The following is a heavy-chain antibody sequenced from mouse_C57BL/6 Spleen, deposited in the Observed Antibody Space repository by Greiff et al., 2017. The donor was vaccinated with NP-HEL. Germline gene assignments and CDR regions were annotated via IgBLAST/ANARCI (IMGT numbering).Heavy chain of an antibody. CDR1: GYTFTDYY. D-gene: IGHD3-1*01. CDR3: ARERSVGY. CDR2: INPNNGGT. V-gene: IGHV1-26*01. Sequence: EVQLQQSGPELVKPGASVKISCKASGYTFTDYYMNWVKQSHGKSLEWIGDINPNNGGTSYNQKFKGKATLTVDKSSSTAYMELRSLTSEDSAVYYCARERSVGYWGQGTTLTVSS. J-gene: IGHJ2*01.